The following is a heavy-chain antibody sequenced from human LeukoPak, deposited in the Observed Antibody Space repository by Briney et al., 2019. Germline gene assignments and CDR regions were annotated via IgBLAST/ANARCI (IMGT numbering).Heavy chain of an antibody. J-gene: IGHJ6*03. V-gene: IGHV3-64*01. CDR2: ISSNGGST. CDR1: GFTFSSYA. Sequence: GGSLRLSCAASGFTFSSYAMHWVRQAPGKGLEYVSAISSNGGSTYYANSVKGRFTISRDNSKNTLYLQMGSLRAEDMAVYYCARGDHYYYMDVWGKGTTVTVSS. CDR3: ARGDHYYYMDV.